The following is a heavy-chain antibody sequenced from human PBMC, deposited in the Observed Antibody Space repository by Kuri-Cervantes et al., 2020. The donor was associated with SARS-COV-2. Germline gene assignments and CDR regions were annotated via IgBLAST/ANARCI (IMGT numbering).Heavy chain of an antibody. V-gene: IGHV4-39*07. J-gene: IGHJ5*02. Sequence: SETLSLTCTVSGGSVSSSSYYWGWIRQPPGKGLEWIGSIYYSGSTYYNPSLKSRVTISVDTSKNQFSLKLSSVTAADTAVYYCASEQPSRYCSSTSCYTWGQGTLVTGSS. CDR3: ASEQPSRYCSSTSCYT. CDR2: IYYSGST. CDR1: GGSVSSSSYY. D-gene: IGHD2-2*02.